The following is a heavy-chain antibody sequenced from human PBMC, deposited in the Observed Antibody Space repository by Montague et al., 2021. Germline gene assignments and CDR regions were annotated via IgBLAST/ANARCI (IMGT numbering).Heavy chain of an antibody. D-gene: IGHD3-22*01. V-gene: IGHV3-13*04. J-gene: IGHJ6*02. CDR1: GFTFSSYD. CDR2: IGTAGDT. CDR3: ARGARSSGYYGYYYYYGMDV. Sequence: SLRLSCAASGFTFSSYDMLWVRQATGKGLEWVSAIGTAGDTYYPXSVKGRFTISRENAKNSLYLQMDSLRAGDTAVYYCARGARSSGYYGYYYYYGMDVWGQGTTVTVSS.